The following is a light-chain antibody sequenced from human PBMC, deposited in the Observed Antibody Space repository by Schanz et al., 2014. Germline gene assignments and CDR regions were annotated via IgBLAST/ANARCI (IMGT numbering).Light chain of an antibody. CDR1: SSDVGGYNY. Sequence: QSALTQPPSASGSPGQSVTISCTGTSSDVGGYNYVSWYQQHPGKAPKLMIYDVSKRPSGVPDRFSGSKSGNTASLTISGLLSEDEAHYYCCAFEAPFLWVFGGGPFLTVL. J-gene: IGLJ3*02. CDR3: CAFEAPFLWV. CDR2: DVS. V-gene: IGLV2-11*01.